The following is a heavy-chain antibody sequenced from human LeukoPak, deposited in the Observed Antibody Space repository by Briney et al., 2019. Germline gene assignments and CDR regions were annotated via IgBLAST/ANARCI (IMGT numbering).Heavy chain of an antibody. CDR1: GFTFSSYG. CDR2: IRYDGSNK. V-gene: IGHV3-30*02. J-gene: IGHJ4*02. D-gene: IGHD6-13*01. CDR3: ARVVFEAAAAPLDY. Sequence: GGSLRLSCAASGFTFSSYGMHWVRQAPGKGLEWVVFIRYDGSNKYYADSVKGRFTISRDNSKNTLYLQMNSLRAEDTAVYYCARVVFEAAAAPLDYWGQGTLVTVSS.